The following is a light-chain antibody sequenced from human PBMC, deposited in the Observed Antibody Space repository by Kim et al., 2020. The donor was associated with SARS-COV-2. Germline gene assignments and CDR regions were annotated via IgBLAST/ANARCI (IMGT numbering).Light chain of an antibody. CDR1: QSVNPY. J-gene: IGKJ4*01. CDR3: QLRTNWLT. Sequence: SLSPGERATLSCRASQSVNPYLAWYKQKPGQAPRLLIYDASKRATGIPARFSGSGSGTDFTLTISSLEPDDFAVYYCQLRTNWLTSGGGTKVDIK. CDR2: DAS. V-gene: IGKV3-11*01.